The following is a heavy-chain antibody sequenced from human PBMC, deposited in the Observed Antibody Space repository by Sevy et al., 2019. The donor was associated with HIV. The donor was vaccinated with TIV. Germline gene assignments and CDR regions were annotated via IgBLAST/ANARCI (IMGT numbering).Heavy chain of an antibody. Sequence: ASVKVSCKASGYTFSGYYLHWVRQGPGQGLEWVGWINPDSGDKMYAQKFHGRVTMTRDTSIRTAYMELSSLGSDDTAFYYCARHDYVWGNYRAFDYWGQGTLVTVSS. D-gene: IGHD3-16*02. CDR1: GYTFSGYY. V-gene: IGHV1-2*02. J-gene: IGHJ4*02. CDR2: INPDSGDK. CDR3: ARHDYVWGNYRAFDY.